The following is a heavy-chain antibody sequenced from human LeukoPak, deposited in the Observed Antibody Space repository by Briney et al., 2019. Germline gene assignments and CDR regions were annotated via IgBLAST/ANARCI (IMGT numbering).Heavy chain of an antibody. CDR3: AREDRRFGELPDY. CDR1: GGTFSSYA. D-gene: IGHD3-10*01. V-gene: IGHV1-69*13. CDR2: IIPIFGTA. J-gene: IGHJ4*02. Sequence: ASVKVSCKASGGTFSSYAISWVRQAPGQGLEWMGGIIPIFGTANHAQKFQGRVTITADESTSTAYMELSSLRSEDTAVYYCAREDRRFGELPDYWGQGTLVTVSS.